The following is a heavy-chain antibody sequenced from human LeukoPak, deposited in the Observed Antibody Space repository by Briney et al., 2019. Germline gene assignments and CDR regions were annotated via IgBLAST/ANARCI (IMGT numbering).Heavy chain of an antibody. D-gene: IGHD3-22*01. CDR1: GFSFISYW. V-gene: IGHV3-48*03. Sequence: GGSLRLSCAASGFSFISYWMKWVRQPPGKGLEWVSYISSSGSTIYYADSVKGRFTISRDNAKNSLYLQMDSVRAEDTAVYYCGRDGRRINYSDGSSPVWGQGIMVTVTS. CDR3: GRDGRRINYSDGSSPV. CDR2: ISSSGSTI. J-gene: IGHJ4*02.